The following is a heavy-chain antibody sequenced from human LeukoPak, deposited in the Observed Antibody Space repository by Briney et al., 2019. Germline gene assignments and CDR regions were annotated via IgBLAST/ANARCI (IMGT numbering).Heavy chain of an antibody. CDR1: GFTFSSYG. D-gene: IGHD6-19*01. Sequence: PGGSLRLSCAASGFTFSSYGMHWVRQAPGKGLEWVAVIWYDGSNKYYADSVKGRFTISRDNSKNTLYLQMNSLRAEDTAVYYCAREFHSSGRLFDYWGQGTLVTVSS. J-gene: IGHJ4*02. V-gene: IGHV3-33*01. CDR2: IWYDGSNK. CDR3: AREFHSSGRLFDY.